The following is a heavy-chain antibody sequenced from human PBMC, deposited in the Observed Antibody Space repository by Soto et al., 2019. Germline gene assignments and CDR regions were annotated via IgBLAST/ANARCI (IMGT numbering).Heavy chain of an antibody. V-gene: IGHV4-61*01. CDR2: IYYSGST. CDR3: ARVSSAMVFTYYYYGMDV. D-gene: IGHD5-18*01. Sequence: SETLSLTCTVSGGSVSSGSCYWSWIRQPPGKGLEWIGYIYYSGSTNYNPSLKSRVTISVDTSKNQFSLKLSSVTAADTAVYYCARVSSAMVFTYYYYGMDVWGQGTTVTVSS. CDR1: GGSVSSGSCY. J-gene: IGHJ6*02.